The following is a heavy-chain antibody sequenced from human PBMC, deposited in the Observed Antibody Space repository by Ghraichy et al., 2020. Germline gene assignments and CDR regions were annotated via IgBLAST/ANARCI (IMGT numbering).Heavy chain of an antibody. J-gene: IGHJ5*02. CDR2: IYHSGST. CDR1: GYSISSGYY. V-gene: IGHV4-38-2*02. CDR3: ARERGLPGLDYYDSSGYYFYYVTFDP. Sequence: TCTVSGYSISSGYYWGWIRQPPGKGLEWIGSIYHSGSTYYNPSLKSRVTISVDTSKNQFSLKLSPVTAADTAVYYCARERGLPGLDYYDSSGYYFYYVTFDPWGQGTLVTVSS. D-gene: IGHD3-22*01.